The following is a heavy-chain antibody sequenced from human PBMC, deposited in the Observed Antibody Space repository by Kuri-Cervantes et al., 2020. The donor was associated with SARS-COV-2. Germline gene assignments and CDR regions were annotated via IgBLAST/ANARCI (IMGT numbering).Heavy chain of an antibody. J-gene: IGHJ2*01. D-gene: IGHD5-18*01. CDR1: GGSISSYY. CDR2: IHYSGST. Sequence: GSLRLSCTVSGGSISSYYWSWMRQPPGKGLEWIGNIHYSGSTNYNPSLKSRVTISVDTSKNQLSLRLTSVTAADTAVYYCATAEDTARPWYFDLWGRGTLVTVSS. V-gene: IGHV4-59*08. CDR3: ATAEDTARPWYFDL.